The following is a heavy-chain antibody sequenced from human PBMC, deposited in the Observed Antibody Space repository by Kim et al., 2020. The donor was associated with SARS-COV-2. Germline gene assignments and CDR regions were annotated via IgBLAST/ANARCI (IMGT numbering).Heavy chain of an antibody. CDR3: ARVSFIQLWTP. J-gene: IGHJ5*02. CDR1: GGSISSGDYY. Sequence: SETLSLTCTVSGGSISSGDYYWSWIRQPPGKGLEWIGYIYYSGSTYYNPSLKSRVTISVDTSKNQFSLKLSSVTAADTAVYYCARVSFIQLWTPWGQGTLVTVSS. D-gene: IGHD5-18*01. V-gene: IGHV4-30-4*01. CDR2: IYYSGST.